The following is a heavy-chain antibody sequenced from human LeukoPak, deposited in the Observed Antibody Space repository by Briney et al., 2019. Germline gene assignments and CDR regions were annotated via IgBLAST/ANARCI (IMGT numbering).Heavy chain of an antibody. CDR1: GYTFTSYD. CDR3: ARYYYYGMDV. CDR2: MNPNSGNT. Sequence: GASVKVSCKASGYTFTSYDINWVRQATGQGLEWMGWMNPNSGNTAYAQKFQGRVTLSRTTSISTAYMELSSLRSEDTAVYYCARYYYYGMDVWGQGTTVTVSS. V-gene: IGHV1-8*01. J-gene: IGHJ6*02.